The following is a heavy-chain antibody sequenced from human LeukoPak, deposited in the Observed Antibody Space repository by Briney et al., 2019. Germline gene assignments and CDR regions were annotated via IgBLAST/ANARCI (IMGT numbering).Heavy chain of an antibody. CDR2: ISDTGNT. CDR1: GFTLSSYA. Sequence: GGSLRLSCAASGFTLSSYAMSWVRQAPGKGLEWVSAISDTGNTYHADSVKGRFTISRDSTKNTLFLQMNRLRPEDAAVYYCAKAPVTTCRGAFCYPFDYWGLGTLVTVSS. CDR3: AKAPVTTCRGAFCYPFDY. V-gene: IGHV3-23*01. J-gene: IGHJ4*02. D-gene: IGHD3-3*02.